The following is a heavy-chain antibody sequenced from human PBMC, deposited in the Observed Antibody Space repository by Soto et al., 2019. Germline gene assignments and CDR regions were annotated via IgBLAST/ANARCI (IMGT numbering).Heavy chain of an antibody. CDR2: IYYNGST. V-gene: IGHV4-31*03. Sequence: QVLLQESGPGLMKPSQTLSLTCTVSGLTISSASYYWSWIRQHPGKGLEWVGNIYYNGSTYYSSSLRSRVTLWVDTSNIQFSLRLASVTASYTAVYYCAGYRISGSWCKFDYWGQGTMVTVSS. CDR1: GLTISSASYY. CDR3: AGYRISGSWCKFDY. J-gene: IGHJ4*02. D-gene: IGHD6-13*01.